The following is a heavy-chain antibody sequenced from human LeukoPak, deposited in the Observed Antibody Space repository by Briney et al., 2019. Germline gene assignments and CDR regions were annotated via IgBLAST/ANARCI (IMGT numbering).Heavy chain of an antibody. V-gene: IGHV4-59*01. D-gene: IGHD1-26*01. Sequence: SETLSLTCTVSGVSISSYYWSWIRQPPGKGLEWIGYIYYSGSTNYNPSLKSRVTISVDTSKNQFSLKLSSVTAADTAVYYCARWDPVPNWFDPWGQGTLVTVSS. CDR1: GVSISSYY. CDR2: IYYSGST. J-gene: IGHJ5*02. CDR3: ARWDPVPNWFDP.